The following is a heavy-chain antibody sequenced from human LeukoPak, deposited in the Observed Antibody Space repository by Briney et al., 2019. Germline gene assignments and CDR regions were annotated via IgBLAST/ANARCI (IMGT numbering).Heavy chain of an antibody. D-gene: IGHD2-21*02. Sequence: SETLSLTCTVSGGSISSGDYYWSWIRQPPGKGLEWIGYIYYSGSTYYNPSLKSRVTISVDTSKNQFSLKLSSVTAADTAVYYCARQNCGGDYDFDYWGQGTLVTVSS. V-gene: IGHV4-30-4*01. CDR2: IYYSGST. CDR3: ARQNCGGDYDFDY. CDR1: GGSISSGDYY. J-gene: IGHJ4*02.